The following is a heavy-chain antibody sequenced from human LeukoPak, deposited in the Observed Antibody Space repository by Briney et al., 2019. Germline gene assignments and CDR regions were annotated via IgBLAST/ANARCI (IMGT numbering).Heavy chain of an antibody. J-gene: IGHJ3*02. CDR1: GGSFSGYY. D-gene: IGHD1-26*01. CDR2: INHSGST. Sequence: PSETLSLTCAVYGGSFSGYYWSWIRQPPGKGLEWIGEINHSGSTNYNPSLKSRVTISVDTSKNQFSLKLSSVTAADTAVYYCARNTIMVGATTAFDIWGQGTMVTVSS. CDR3: ARNTIMVGATTAFDI. V-gene: IGHV4-34*01.